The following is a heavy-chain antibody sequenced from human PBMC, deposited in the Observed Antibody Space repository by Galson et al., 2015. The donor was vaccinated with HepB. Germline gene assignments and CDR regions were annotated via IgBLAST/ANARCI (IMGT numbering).Heavy chain of an antibody. V-gene: IGHV3-48*04. CDR1: GFSFSTYN. Sequence: SLRLSCAASGFSFSTYNMNWVRQAPGKRPEWVAYVSTSSSSIHYADSVKGRFTISRDNSKNSLFLQMNSLRGEDTAVYYCVREKSDAERNMIVVAGYFQNWGQGTLVTVSS. CDR2: VSTSSSSI. D-gene: IGHD3-22*01. J-gene: IGHJ1*01. CDR3: VREKSDAERNMIVVAGYFQN.